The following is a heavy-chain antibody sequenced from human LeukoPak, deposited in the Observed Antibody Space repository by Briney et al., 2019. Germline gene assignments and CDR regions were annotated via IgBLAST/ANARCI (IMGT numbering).Heavy chain of an antibody. CDR1: GFTFSSYA. Sequence: PGGSLRLSCAASGFTFSSYAMHWVRQAPGKGLEWVAVISYDGSNKYYADSVKGRFTISRDNSKNTLYLQMNSLRAEDTAVYYCARDFSSITITLSAFDYWGQGTLVTVSS. D-gene: IGHD3-10*01. V-gene: IGHV3-30-3*01. J-gene: IGHJ4*02. CDR3: ARDFSSITITLSAFDY. CDR2: ISYDGSNK.